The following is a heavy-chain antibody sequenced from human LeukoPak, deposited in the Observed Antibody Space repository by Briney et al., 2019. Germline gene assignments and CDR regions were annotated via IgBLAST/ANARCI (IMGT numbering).Heavy chain of an antibody. D-gene: IGHD2-15*01. V-gene: IGHV3-30-3*01. CDR1: GFTFSSFA. CDR2: ISYDGSNK. J-gene: IGHJ4*02. CDR3: ARDRFGGSGSYADGY. Sequence: GGSLRLSCAASGFTFSSFAMHWVRQAPGKGLEWVAVISYDGSNKYFADSVKGRFTISRDNSKNSLYLQMNSLRDEDTAVYYCARDRFGGSGSYADGYWGQGTLVTVSS.